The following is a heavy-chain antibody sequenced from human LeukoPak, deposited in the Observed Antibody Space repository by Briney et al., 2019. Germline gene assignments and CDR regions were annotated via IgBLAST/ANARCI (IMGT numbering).Heavy chain of an antibody. J-gene: IGHJ4*02. Sequence: SETLPLTCTVSGGSISSSSYYWGWIRQPPGKGLEWIGSIYYSGSTYYNPSLKSRVTISVDTSKNQFSLKLSSVTAADTAVYYCARMPDILTGLDSWGQGTLVTVSS. CDR3: ARMPDILTGLDS. D-gene: IGHD3-9*01. V-gene: IGHV4-39*07. CDR2: IYYSGST. CDR1: GGSISSSSYY.